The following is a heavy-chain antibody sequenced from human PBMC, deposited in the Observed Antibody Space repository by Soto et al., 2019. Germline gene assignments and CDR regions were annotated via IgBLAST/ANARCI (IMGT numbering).Heavy chain of an antibody. CDR1: GYTFTSYA. V-gene: IGHV1-3*01. CDR2: INAGNGNT. D-gene: IGHD6-13*01. Sequence: ASVKVSCKASGYTFTSYAMHWVRQAPGQRLEWMGWINAGNGNTKYSQKFQGRVTITRDTSASTAYMELSSLRSEDTAVYYCARSRYMGQLVPVKDYWGQGTLVTVSS. CDR3: ARSRYMGQLVPVKDY. J-gene: IGHJ4*02.